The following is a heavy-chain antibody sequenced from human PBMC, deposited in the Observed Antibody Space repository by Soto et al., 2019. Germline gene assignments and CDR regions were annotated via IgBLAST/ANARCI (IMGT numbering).Heavy chain of an antibody. J-gene: IGHJ4*02. CDR1: GGSISSGDYY. CDR3: AREDCISTSCYRGEYYFDY. D-gene: IGHD2-2*01. CDR2: IYYSGST. V-gene: IGHV4-30-4*01. Sequence: QVQLQESGPGLVKPSQTLSLTCTVSGGSISSGDYYWSWIRQPPGKGLEWIGYIYYSGSTYYNPSLKSRVTISVDTSKNQFSLKLSSVTAADTAVYYCAREDCISTSCYRGEYYFDYWGQGTLVTVSS.